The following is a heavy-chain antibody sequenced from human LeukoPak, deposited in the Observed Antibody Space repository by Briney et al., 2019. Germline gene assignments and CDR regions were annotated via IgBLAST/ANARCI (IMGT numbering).Heavy chain of an antibody. CDR2: IKQDGSEK. J-gene: IGHJ4*02. CDR1: GFTFSSYW. V-gene: IGHV3-7*01. Sequence: GGSLRLSCAASGFTFSSYWMSWVRQAPGKGLEWVADIKQDGSEKYYVDSVKGRFTISRDNAKNSLHLQMNSLRVEDTAVYYCGRDRKFDYWGQGTLVTVSS. CDR3: GRDRKFDY.